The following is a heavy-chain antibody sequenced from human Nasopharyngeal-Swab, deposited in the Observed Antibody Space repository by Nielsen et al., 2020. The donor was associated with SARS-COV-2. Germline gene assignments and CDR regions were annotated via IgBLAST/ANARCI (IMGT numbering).Heavy chain of an antibody. Sequence: ASVKVSCKASGYTFTSYDINWVRQATGQGREWMGWMNPNSGNTGYAQKFQGRVTMTRNTSISTAYMELSSLRSEDTAVYYCARAPTGTIFGVVLLYYYGMDVWGQGTTVTVSS. CDR2: MNPNSGNT. CDR1: GYTFTSYD. J-gene: IGHJ6*02. CDR3: ARAPTGTIFGVVLLYYYGMDV. D-gene: IGHD3-3*01. V-gene: IGHV1-8*01.